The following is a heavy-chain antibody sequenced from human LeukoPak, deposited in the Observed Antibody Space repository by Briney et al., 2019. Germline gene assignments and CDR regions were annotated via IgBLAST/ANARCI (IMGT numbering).Heavy chain of an antibody. Sequence: PGGSLRLSCATSGFTFNIYWMQWVRQVPGKGLVWASRIDSNGGGATYADSVKGRFTTSRDNGNNTMYLQMNSLRAEDTAIYYCARAKYSSRWSLDYWGQGALVTVSS. CDR1: GFTFNIYW. CDR2: IDSNGGGA. CDR3: ARAKYSSRWSLDY. J-gene: IGHJ4*02. V-gene: IGHV3-74*03. D-gene: IGHD6-13*01.